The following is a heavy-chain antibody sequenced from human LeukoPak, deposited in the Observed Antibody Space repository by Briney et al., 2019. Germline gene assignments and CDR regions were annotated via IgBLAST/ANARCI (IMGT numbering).Heavy chain of an antibody. J-gene: IGHJ4*02. Sequence: GGSLRLSCAASGFTFSSYWMSWVRQAPGKGLEWVANIKQDGSEKYYVDSVKGRFTISRDNAKNSLYLQMNSLRAEDTAVFYCARLRWEQTGYSSDYWGQGTLVTVSS. D-gene: IGHD4-23*01. V-gene: IGHV3-7*01. CDR3: ARLRWEQTGYSSDY. CDR2: IKQDGSEK. CDR1: GFTFSSYW.